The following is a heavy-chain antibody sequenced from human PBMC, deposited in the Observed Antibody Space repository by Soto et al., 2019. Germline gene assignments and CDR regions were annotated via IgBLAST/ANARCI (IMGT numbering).Heavy chain of an antibody. CDR1: GFTFDDYA. J-gene: IGHJ4*02. CDR3: AKGASTTVFAFNDF. D-gene: IGHD4-17*01. Sequence: EVQLVESGGGLVQPGRSLRLSCAASGFTFDDYAMHWVRQGPGKGLEWVSSISWNSGNLGYAESVKGRVTISRDNAKNSLYLQMNRLRGEDTALYYCAKGASTTVFAFNDFWGQGTLVTVSS. V-gene: IGHV3-9*01. CDR2: ISWNSGNL.